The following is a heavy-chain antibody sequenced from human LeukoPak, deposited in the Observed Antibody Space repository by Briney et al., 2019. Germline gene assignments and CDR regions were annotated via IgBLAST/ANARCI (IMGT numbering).Heavy chain of an antibody. CDR2: IYYSGST. V-gene: IGHV4-59*01. CDR3: ARDYLKDFWSAVGY. J-gene: IGHJ4*02. Sequence: PSETLSLTCTVSGGSISSYYWSWIRQPPGKGLEWIGYIYYSGSTNYNPSHKSRVTISVDTSKNQFSLKLSSVTAADTAVYYCARDYLKDFWSAVGYWGQGTLVTVSS. D-gene: IGHD3-3*01. CDR1: GGSISSYY.